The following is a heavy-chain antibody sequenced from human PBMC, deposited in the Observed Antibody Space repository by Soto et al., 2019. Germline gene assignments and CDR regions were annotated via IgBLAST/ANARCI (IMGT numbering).Heavy chain of an antibody. J-gene: IGHJ6*02. Sequence: PSETLSLTCTVSGGSISSSSSYWGWIRQPPGKGLEWIGNIYYSGSTYNNTSLKSRVTISVDTSKYHFSLKLSSVTAADTAVYYCARQSEYYYASGRAAPLYVMDVWGQGTTVT. CDR1: GGSISSSSSY. V-gene: IGHV4-39*01. CDR3: ARQSEYYYASGRAAPLYVMDV. CDR2: IYYSGST. D-gene: IGHD3-10*01.